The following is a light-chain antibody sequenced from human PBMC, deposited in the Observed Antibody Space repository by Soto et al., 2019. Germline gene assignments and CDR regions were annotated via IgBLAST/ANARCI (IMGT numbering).Light chain of an antibody. CDR2: GAS. V-gene: IGKV3-20*01. J-gene: IGKJ4*01. CDR3: QQYGGSPPRLT. Sequence: EIVLTQSPGTLSLSPGERATLSCRASQSVSSSYLAWYQQKPGQAPRLLIHGASSRATGILDRFSGSGSGTDFTLTISRLEPEDFAVYFCQQYGGSPPRLTFGGGTKVEIK. CDR1: QSVSSSY.